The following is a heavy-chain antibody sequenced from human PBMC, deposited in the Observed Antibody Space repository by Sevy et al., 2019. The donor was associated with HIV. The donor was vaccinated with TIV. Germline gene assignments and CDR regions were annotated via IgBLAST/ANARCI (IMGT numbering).Heavy chain of an antibody. V-gene: IGHV3-21*01. D-gene: IGHD1-1*01. CDR2: ISDSSFYI. Sequence: GGSRRLSCAASGFTFSDYCVNWVRQAPGKGLEWVSSISDSSFYIYYADSVKGRFTISRDNAKNSLYLQMNSLRAEDTAVYYCARATGTEALDAFDIWGQGTMVTVSS. J-gene: IGHJ3*02. CDR1: GFTFSDYC. CDR3: ARATGTEALDAFDI.